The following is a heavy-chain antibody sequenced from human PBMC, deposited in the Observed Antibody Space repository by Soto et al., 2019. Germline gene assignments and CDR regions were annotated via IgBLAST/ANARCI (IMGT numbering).Heavy chain of an antibody. V-gene: IGHV1-69*01. D-gene: IGHD2-8*02. CDR1: GGTFSSYA. Sequence: QVQLVQSGAEVKKPGSSVKVSCKASGGTFSSYAISWVRQAPGQGLEWMGGIITLFGTATYAQQFKGRVTITADESTGTAYMELGSLRSEGTAVYYCARTSQNDMCTGPPDNWGQGTLVTVSS. CDR2: IITLFGTA. J-gene: IGHJ4*02. CDR3: ARTSQNDMCTGPPDN.